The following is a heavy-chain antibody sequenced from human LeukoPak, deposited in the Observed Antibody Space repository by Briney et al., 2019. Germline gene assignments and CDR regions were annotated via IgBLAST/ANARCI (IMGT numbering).Heavy chain of an antibody. D-gene: IGHD3-22*01. J-gene: IGHJ5*02. CDR1: GFTFSSYW. V-gene: IGHV3-7*03. CDR3: AKAVTASYYDSSGYLNWFDP. CDR2: IKQDGSEK. Sequence: GGSLRLSCAASGFTFSSYWMSWVRQAPGKGLEWVANIKQDGSEKYYVDSVKGRFTISRDNAKNSLYLQMNSLRAEDTAVYYCAKAVTASYYDSSGYLNWFDPWGQGTLVTVSS.